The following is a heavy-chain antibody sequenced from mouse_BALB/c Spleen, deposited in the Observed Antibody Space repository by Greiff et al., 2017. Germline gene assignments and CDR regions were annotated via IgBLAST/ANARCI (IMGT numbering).Heavy chain of an antibody. D-gene: IGHD1-1*01. CDR3: AESSYFDV. V-gene: IGHV1-82*01. CDR2: IYPGDGDT. CDR1: GYAFSSSW. J-gene: IGHJ1*01. Sequence: QVQLQQSGPELVKPGASVKISCKASGYAFSSSWMNWVKQRPGQGLEWIGRIYPGDGDTNYNGKFKGKATLTADKSSSTAYMQLSSLTSVDSAVYFCAESSYFDVWGAGTTVTVSS.